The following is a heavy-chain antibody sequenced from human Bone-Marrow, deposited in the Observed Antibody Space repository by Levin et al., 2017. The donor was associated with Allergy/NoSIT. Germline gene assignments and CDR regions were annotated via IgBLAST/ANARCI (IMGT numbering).Heavy chain of an antibody. CDR1: GYTFSRYA. J-gene: IGHJ5*02. V-gene: IGHV7-4-1*02. CDR2: IDTKSGNP. D-gene: IGHD6-19*01. Sequence: ASVKVSCKASGYTFSRYAVNWVRQAPGQGFEWMGWIDTKSGNPTYAQGFTGRFVFSLDTSVSTAYLQVSSLKAEDRAVYYCVRDQATAVAANWLDPGGQGTRVTVSS. CDR3: VRDQATAVAANWLDP.